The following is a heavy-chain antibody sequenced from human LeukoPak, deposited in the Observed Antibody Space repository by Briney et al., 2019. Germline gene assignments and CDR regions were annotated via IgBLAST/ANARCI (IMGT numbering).Heavy chain of an antibody. CDR1: GGSVRSPDSY. D-gene: IGHD6-6*01. Sequence: SETLSLTCTVSGGSVRSPDSYWSWIRQPPGKGLEWIGNVYYIGTTSYNSSLKSRVTISVDISKNHFSLEVTSVTAADTAVYFCARNTSSSPWFDPWGQGTLVTVSS. J-gene: IGHJ5*02. CDR2: VYYIGTT. V-gene: IGHV4-61*03. CDR3: ARNTSSSPWFDP.